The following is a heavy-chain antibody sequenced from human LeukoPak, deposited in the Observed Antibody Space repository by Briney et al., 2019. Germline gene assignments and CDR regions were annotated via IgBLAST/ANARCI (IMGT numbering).Heavy chain of an antibody. D-gene: IGHD3-22*01. CDR1: GFTFDDYA. Sequence: GGSLRLSCAASGFTFDDYAMHWVRQAPGKGLEWVSLISWDGGSTYYADSVKSRFTISRDNSKTSLYLQMNSLRAEDTALYYCAKDGGIGYYYDSSGYYPFDYWGQGTLVTVSS. CDR2: ISWDGGST. CDR3: AKDGGIGYYYDSSGYYPFDY. V-gene: IGHV3-43D*03. J-gene: IGHJ4*02.